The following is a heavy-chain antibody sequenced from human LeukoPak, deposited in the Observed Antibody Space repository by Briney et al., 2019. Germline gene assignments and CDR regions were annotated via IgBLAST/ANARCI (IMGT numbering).Heavy chain of an antibody. CDR3: AGVVYSSSSDGYDYYGLDV. CDR2: IIPIFGTT. D-gene: IGHD6-6*01. J-gene: IGHJ6*02. Sequence: SVKVSCKASGYTFTSYAMNWVRQAPGQGLEWMGGIIPIFGTTTYAQKFQGRVTITADESTSTAYVELSSLRSEDTAIYYCAGVVYSSSSDGYDYYGLDVWGQGTTVTVSS. V-gene: IGHV1-69*13. CDR1: GYTFTSYA.